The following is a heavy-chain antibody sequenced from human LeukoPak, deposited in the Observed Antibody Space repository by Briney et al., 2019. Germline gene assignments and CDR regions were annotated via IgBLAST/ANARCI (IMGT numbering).Heavy chain of an antibody. CDR3: ARSLGYSSGG. CDR1: GFPFRSHW. Sequence: GSLRLSCSASGFPFRSHWMHWVRPVPGKGLVWVSHISTDGTTTNYADSVKGRFTISRDNAKDTLYLQMHSLRVDDTAVYYCARSLGYSSGGWGQGTLVTVSS. V-gene: IGHV3-74*01. J-gene: IGHJ4*02. CDR2: ISTDGTTT. D-gene: IGHD2-15*01.